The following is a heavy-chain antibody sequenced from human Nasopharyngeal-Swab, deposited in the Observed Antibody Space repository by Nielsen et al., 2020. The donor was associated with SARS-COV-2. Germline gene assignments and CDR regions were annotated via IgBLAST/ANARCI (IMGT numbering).Heavy chain of an antibody. D-gene: IGHD3-10*01. V-gene: IGHV3-13*05. CDR3: ARGNSAGYYFDC. J-gene: IGHJ4*02. CDR1: GFTFSSYD. CDR2: IGTAGDP. Sequence: GGSLRLSCAASGFTFSSYDMHWVRQATGKGLEWVSAIGTAGDPYYPGSVKGRFTISRENAKNSLYLQMNSLKAGDTAVYYCARGNSAGYYFDCWGQGTLVTVSS.